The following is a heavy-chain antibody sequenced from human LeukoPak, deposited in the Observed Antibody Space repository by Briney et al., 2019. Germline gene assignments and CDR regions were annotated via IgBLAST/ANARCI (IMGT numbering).Heavy chain of an antibody. V-gene: IGHV3-23*01. J-gene: IGHJ4*02. Sequence: GGSLRLSCAASGFTFSSYAMSWVRQAPGKGLEWISGISGSGGATYYADSVKGRFTISRDNSKNTLYLQMNSLRAEDTAVYYCASPYITMVRGVIIHDYWGQGTLVTVSS. CDR2: ISGSGGAT. CDR3: ASPYITMVRGVIIHDY. D-gene: IGHD3-10*01. CDR1: GFTFSSYA.